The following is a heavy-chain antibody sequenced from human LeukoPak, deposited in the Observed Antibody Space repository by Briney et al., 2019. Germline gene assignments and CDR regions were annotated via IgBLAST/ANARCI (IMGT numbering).Heavy chain of an antibody. CDR1: GFTFSSYA. Sequence: GGSLRLSCAASGFTFSSYAMHWVRQAPGKGLEWVAVISYDGSNKYYADSVEGRFTISRDNSKNTLYLQTNSLRAEDTAVYYCARASKVGPYLIWGQGTMVTVSS. CDR3: ARASKVGPYLI. V-gene: IGHV3-30-3*01. J-gene: IGHJ3*02. D-gene: IGHD1-26*01. CDR2: ISYDGSNK.